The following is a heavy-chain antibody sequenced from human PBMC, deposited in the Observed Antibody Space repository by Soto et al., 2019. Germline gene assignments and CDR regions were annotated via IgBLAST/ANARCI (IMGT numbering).Heavy chain of an antibody. Sequence: PGGSHSLSWAASGFPFSGYGMHLVRPAPGKGLEWVAVISYDGSNKYYADSVKGRFTISRDNSKNTLYLQMNSLRAEDTAVYYCAKDRALLRYFDCLLGAPYYFDYRGQGTLVPVS. D-gene: IGHD3-9*01. V-gene: IGHV3-30*18. CDR2: ISYDGSNK. J-gene: IGHJ4*02. CDR1: GFPFSGYG. CDR3: AKDRALLRYFDCLLGAPYYFDY.